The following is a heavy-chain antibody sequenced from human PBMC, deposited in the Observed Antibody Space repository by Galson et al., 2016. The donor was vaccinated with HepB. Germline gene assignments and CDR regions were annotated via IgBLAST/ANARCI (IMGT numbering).Heavy chain of an antibody. CDR3: ASGYTSGV. V-gene: IGHV3-7*01. CDR2: INQDARGK. J-gene: IGHJ3*01. Sequence: SLRLPCAASGFTTSAYWMSWVRQGPGKGLEWVASINQDARGKYYVDSVKGRFSISRDNVKNTLWLQMSGLRVDDTSMYYCASGYTSGVWGQGTMVTVSS. CDR1: GFTTSAYW. D-gene: IGHD6-19*01.